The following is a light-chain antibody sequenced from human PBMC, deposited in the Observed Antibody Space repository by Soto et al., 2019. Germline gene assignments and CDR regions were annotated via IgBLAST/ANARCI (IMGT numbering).Light chain of an antibody. CDR2: DAS. J-gene: IGKJ3*01. Sequence: EIVLSQSPATLSLATGERATLSCRASQSVNNYLAWYQQRPGQAPRLLIYDASNRATGIPARFSGSGSGTDFTLTISSLEPEDFAVYYCQHRTNRPFSFGPGTKVDIK. CDR1: QSVNNY. V-gene: IGKV3-11*01. CDR3: QHRTNRPFS.